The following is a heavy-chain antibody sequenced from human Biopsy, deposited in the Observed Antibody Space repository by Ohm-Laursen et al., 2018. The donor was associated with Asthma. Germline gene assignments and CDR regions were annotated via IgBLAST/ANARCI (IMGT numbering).Heavy chain of an antibody. CDR3: ARKAGSCISRTCYSLDL. D-gene: IGHD2-2*01. V-gene: IGHV1-69*13. CDR1: GGTFNTYV. Sequence: GASVKVSCKPLGGTFNTYVIGWARQAPGQGLEWMGGINSVFGTTTYPQKFQDRVTITADDSTSTVYMELSSLRSEDTAVYYCARKAGSCISRTCYSLDLWGQGTLVTVSS. J-gene: IGHJ5*02. CDR2: INSVFGTT.